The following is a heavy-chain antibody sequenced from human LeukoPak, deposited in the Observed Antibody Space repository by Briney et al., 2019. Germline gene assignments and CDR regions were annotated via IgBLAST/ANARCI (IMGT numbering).Heavy chain of an antibody. CDR3: SYSSSSLYYYYMDV. CDR1: GGTFSSYA. V-gene: IGHV1-69*05. J-gene: IGHJ6*03. Sequence: SVKVSCKASGGTFSSYAISWVRQAPGQGLEWMGGIIPIFGTANYAQKFQGRVTITTDESTSTAYMELSSLRSEDTAVYYCSYSSSSLYYYYMDVWGKGTTVTVSS. D-gene: IGHD6-6*01. CDR2: IIPIFGTA.